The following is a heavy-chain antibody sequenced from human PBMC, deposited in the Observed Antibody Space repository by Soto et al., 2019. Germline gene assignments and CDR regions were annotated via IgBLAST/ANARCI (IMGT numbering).Heavy chain of an antibody. Sequence: QVQLQESGPGLVKPSQTLSLTCTVSGGSISSGGYYWSWIRQHPVKGMEWMGYIYYSGSSDYQPSVMSRSTISVDTSRRQFSVKVSSVTAADTAVYSCARGGLGYCSGGSCYSAELSRYYYGMDVWGQGTTVTVSS. CDR1: GGSISSGGYY. CDR3: ARGGLGYCSGGSCYSAELSRYYYGMDV. J-gene: IGHJ6*02. CDR2: IYYSGSS. D-gene: IGHD2-15*01. V-gene: IGHV4-31*03.